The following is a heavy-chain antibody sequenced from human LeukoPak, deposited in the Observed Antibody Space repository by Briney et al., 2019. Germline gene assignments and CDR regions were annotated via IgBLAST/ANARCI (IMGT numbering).Heavy chain of an antibody. D-gene: IGHD5-12*01. CDR1: GNSFNNYG. Sequence: GGSLRLTCAASGNSFNNYGMSWVRQAPGTRLEWVSSISNGGHHTYYADSVRGRFTISRDNSKNTLYLQMDSLRAADTAVYYCAKVISSYSGYDSYWGQGTLVTVSS. CDR2: ISNGGHHT. J-gene: IGHJ4*02. CDR3: AKVISSYSGYDSY. V-gene: IGHV3-23*01.